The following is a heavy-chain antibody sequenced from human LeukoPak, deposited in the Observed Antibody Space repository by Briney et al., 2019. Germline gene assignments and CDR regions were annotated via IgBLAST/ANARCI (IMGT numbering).Heavy chain of an antibody. J-gene: IGHJ1*01. CDR3: ESNIAVAGIAEYFRL. V-gene: IGHV3-53*01. CDR2: IYSGGST. D-gene: IGHD6-19*01. CDR1: GFTVSRND. Sequence: GGSLRLSCVASGFTVSRNDIKWARQAPGKGLEWVSVIYSGGSTYYADSVKGRFTISLENYKNTLYLLTNSLRAEEEAVYYCESNIAVAGIAEYFRLRGPGTLVTVSS.